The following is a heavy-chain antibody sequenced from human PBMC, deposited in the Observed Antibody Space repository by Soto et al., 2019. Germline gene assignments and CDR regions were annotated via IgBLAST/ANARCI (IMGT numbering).Heavy chain of an antibody. Sequence: SETLSLTCTVSGGSITTGGYYWSWIRQLPWKGLEWIGHRYYSESTYYNPSLKSRVSISLDTSKNQFSLKLSFVTAADTAMYYCARTKCSGGSCYSWSLDYWGQGXPVTVYS. CDR1: GGSITTGGYY. CDR2: RYYSEST. D-gene: IGHD2-15*01. J-gene: IGHJ4*02. V-gene: IGHV4-31*03. CDR3: ARTKCSGGSCYSWSLDY.